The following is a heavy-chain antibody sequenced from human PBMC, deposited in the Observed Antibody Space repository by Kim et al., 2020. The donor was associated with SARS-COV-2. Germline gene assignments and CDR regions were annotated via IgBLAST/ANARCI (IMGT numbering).Heavy chain of an antibody. CDR1: GFTFSSYS. CDR2: ISSSSSYI. D-gene: IGHD3-3*01. V-gene: IGHV3-21*01. Sequence: GGSLRLSCAASGFTFSSYSMNWVRQAPGKGLEWVSSISSSSSYIYYADSVKGRFTISRDNAKNSLYLQMNSLRAEDTAVYYCARGDDFWSGYSLRGDYYGMDVWGPGTTVTVSS. CDR3: ARGDDFWSGYSLRGDYYGMDV. J-gene: IGHJ6*02.